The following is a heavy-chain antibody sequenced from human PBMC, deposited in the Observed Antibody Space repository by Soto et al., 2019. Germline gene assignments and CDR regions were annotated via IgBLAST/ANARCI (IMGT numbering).Heavy chain of an antibody. J-gene: IGHJ6*02. CDR1: CGSINNSEDN. Sequence: SETLSLTCPVSCGSINNSEDNWTWIRQPRVRGLEYIGYITYSGNTFYNSSLKSRINMSVYTSKNQFSLRLTSVTAADTAVYYCARVSYSSSWDYYYYGMDVWGQGTTVNVSS. D-gene: IGHD6-13*01. V-gene: IGHV4-30-4*01. CDR3: ARVSYSSSWDYYYYGMDV. CDR2: ITYSGNT.